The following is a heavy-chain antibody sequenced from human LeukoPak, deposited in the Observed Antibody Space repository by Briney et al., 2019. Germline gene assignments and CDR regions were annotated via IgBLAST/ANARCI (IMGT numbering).Heavy chain of an antibody. CDR1: GFIVSSNY. D-gene: IGHD3-3*01. V-gene: IGHV3-53*01. CDR3: ASLITIFGVVIIDP. CDR2: IYSGGST. J-gene: IGHJ5*02. Sequence: GGSLRLSCAASGFIVSSNYMSWVRQAPGKGLEWVSVIYSGGSTYYADSVKGRFTISRDNSKNTLYLQMNSLRAEDTAVYYCASLITIFGVVIIDPWGQGTLVTVSS.